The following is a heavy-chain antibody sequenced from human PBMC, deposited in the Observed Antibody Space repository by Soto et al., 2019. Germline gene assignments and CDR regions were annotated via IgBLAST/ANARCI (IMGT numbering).Heavy chain of an antibody. CDR1: GFTFSSYG. J-gene: IGHJ4*02. CDR3: AKAAYDILTGYYQVGYFDY. CDR2: ISYDGSNK. D-gene: IGHD3-9*01. V-gene: IGHV3-30*18. Sequence: QVQLVESGGGVVQPGRSLRLSCAASGFTFSSYGMHWVRQAPGKGLEWVAVISYDGSNKYYADSVKGRFTISRDNSKNTLYLQMNSLRAEDTAVYYCAKAAYDILTGYYQVGYFDYWGQGTLVTVSS.